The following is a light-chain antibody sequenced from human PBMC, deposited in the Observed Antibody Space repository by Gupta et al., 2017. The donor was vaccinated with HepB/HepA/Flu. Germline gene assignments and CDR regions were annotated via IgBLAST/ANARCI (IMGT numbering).Light chain of an antibody. CDR1: SLRSYY. CDR3: NSRDSSGNHLVV. V-gene: IGLV3-19*01. CDR2: GKN. Sequence: SSALTQDPAVSVALGQTVRITCQGDSLRSYYASWYQQKPGQAPVLVIYGKNNRPSGIPDRVSGSSSGNTASLTITGAQAEDEADYYCNSRDSSGNHLVVFGGGTKLTVL. J-gene: IGLJ2*01.